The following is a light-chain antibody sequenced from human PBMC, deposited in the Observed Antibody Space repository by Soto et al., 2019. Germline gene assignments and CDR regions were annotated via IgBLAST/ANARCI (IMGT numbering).Light chain of an antibody. CDR3: QQYNNWPAIT. CDR2: GIS. CDR1: QSVNSN. J-gene: IGKJ5*01. Sequence: EMVIIQSPAILSVSPGVSATLSCRASQSVNSNYLAWYQQHPGQPPRLLIYGISTRATGIPARFSGSGSGTEFSLNISSLQSEDCAVYYCQQYNNWPAITFGQGARLEIK. V-gene: IGKV3-15*01.